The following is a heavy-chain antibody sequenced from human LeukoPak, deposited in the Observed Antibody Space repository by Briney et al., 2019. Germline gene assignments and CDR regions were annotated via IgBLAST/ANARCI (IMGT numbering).Heavy chain of an antibody. J-gene: IGHJ4*02. D-gene: IGHD6-13*01. CDR3: AREGGAAGHFDY. Sequence: GGSLRLSCAASGFTFSSYAMHWVRQAPGKGLEWVANIKQDGSEKYYVDSVKGRFTISRDNAKNSLYLQMNSLRAEDTAVYYCAREGGAAGHFDYWGQGTLVTVSS. V-gene: IGHV3-7*01. CDR1: GFTFSSYA. CDR2: IKQDGSEK.